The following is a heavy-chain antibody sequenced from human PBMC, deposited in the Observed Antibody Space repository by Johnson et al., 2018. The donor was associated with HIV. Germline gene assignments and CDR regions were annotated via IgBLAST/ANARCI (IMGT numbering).Heavy chain of an antibody. Sequence: QVQLVESGGGVVQPGRSLRLSCAASGFTFSSYAMHWVRQAPGKGLEWVAVISYDGSNKYYTDSVKGRFTISSDHSKNTFYLQMNSLTAEDTAVYFCARGGPLTMVQDALDTWGQGTMVIVSA. J-gene: IGHJ3*02. CDR2: ISYDGSNK. V-gene: IGHV3-30*04. CDR3: ARGGPLTMVQDALDT. D-gene: IGHD3-10*01. CDR1: GFTFSSYA.